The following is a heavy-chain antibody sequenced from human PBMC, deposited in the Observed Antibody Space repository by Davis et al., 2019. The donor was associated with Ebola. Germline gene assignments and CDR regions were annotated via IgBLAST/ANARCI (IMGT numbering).Heavy chain of an antibody. CDR2: ISYDGSNK. Sequence: PGGSLRLSCAASGFIFSSYGMHWVRQAPGKGLEWVAVISYDGSNKYYADSVKGRFTISRDNSKNTLYLQMNSLRAEDTAVYYCASAGGFYWGQGTLVTVSS. CDR3: ASAGGFY. CDR1: GFIFSSYG. D-gene: IGHD3-16*01. V-gene: IGHV3-30*03. J-gene: IGHJ4*02.